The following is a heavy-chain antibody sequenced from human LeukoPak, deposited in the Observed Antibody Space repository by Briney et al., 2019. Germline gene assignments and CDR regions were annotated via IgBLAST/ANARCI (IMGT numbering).Heavy chain of an antibody. CDR2: ISSSSSYI. D-gene: IGHD3-22*01. CDR3: AKVRIVVPWDAFDI. V-gene: IGHV3-21*04. CDR1: GFTFSSYS. J-gene: IGHJ3*02. Sequence: GGSLRLSCAASGFTFSSYSMNWVRQAPGKGLEWVSSISSSSSYIYYADSVKGRFTISRDNAKNSLYLQMNSLRAEDTAVYYCAKVRIVVPWDAFDIWGQGTMVTVSS.